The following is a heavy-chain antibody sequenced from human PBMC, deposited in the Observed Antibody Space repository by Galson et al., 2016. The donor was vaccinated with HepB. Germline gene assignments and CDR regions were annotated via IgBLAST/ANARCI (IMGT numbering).Heavy chain of an antibody. V-gene: IGHV1-2*02. CDR2: VNPNSEGT. Sequence: SVKVSCKASRYTLSDHIHWVRQAPGQGLQWLGWVNPNSEGTNYAEKFQGRVTLTWDTSISTAYMELRRLTSDDTGIYYCAQGPQNCDYWGQGTQVIVSS. CDR1: RYTLSDH. CDR3: AQGPQNCDY. J-gene: IGHJ4*02. D-gene: IGHD2/OR15-2a*01.